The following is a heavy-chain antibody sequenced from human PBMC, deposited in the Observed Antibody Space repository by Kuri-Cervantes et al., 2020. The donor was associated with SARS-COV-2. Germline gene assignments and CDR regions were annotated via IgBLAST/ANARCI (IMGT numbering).Heavy chain of an antibody. CDR2: ISYDGNNK. Sequence: GGSLRLSCAASGFDFSRSAMHWVRQARGKGLGWVAVISYDGNNKNCTASGKGRFTISRDNSRNTLYLQMRSLRTEDTAFYYCATDRVGALDSWGQGTLVTVSS. D-gene: IGHD4/OR15-4a*01. J-gene: IGHJ4*02. CDR1: GFDFSRSA. V-gene: IGHV3-30-3*01. CDR3: ATDRVGALDS.